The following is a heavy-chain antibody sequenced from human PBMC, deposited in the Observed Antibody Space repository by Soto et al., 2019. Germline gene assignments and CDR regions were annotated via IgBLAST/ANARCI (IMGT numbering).Heavy chain of an antibody. V-gene: IGHV4-34*01. D-gene: IGHD3-22*01. CDR2: INHSGST. CDR1: GGPFSGYY. Sequence: ASETLSLTCAVYGGPFSGYYWSWIRQSPGTGLEWIGEINHSGSTNYNPSLKSRVTISVDTSKNQFSLKLTSVIAADTAVYYCARGIIYHDSSAYFDSWGQGTLVTVSS. J-gene: IGHJ4*02. CDR3: ARGIIYHDSSAYFDS.